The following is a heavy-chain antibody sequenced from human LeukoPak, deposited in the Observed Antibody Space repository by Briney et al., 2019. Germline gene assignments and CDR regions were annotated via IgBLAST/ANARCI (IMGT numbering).Heavy chain of an antibody. V-gene: IGHV3-30*03. D-gene: IGHD2-15*01. J-gene: IGHJ4*02. CDR1: GFTFSSYG. CDR3: ARSDCGGGRCYYFDY. Sequence: GGSLRLSCAASGFTFSSYGMHWVRQAPGKGLEWVAVISYDGSNKYYADSVKGRFTISRDNSKNTLYLQMSSLRAEDTAVYYCARSDCGGGRCYYFDYWGQGTLVTVSS. CDR2: ISYDGSNK.